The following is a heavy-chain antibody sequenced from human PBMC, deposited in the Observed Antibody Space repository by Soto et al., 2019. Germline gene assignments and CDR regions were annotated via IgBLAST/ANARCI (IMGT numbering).Heavy chain of an antibody. V-gene: IGHV2-70*01. CDR1: GFSLSTSGMC. CDR3: ARIREGYFDSTNYYYYGMDV. J-gene: IGHJ6*02. D-gene: IGHD3-9*01. CDR2: IDWGDDK. Sequence: SGPTLVNPTQTLTLTCTFSGFSLSTSGMCVSWIRQPPGKALEWLALIDWGDDKYYSTSLKTRLTISKDTSKNQVVLTMTNMDPVDTATYYCARIREGYFDSTNYYYYGMDVWGQGTTVTVSS.